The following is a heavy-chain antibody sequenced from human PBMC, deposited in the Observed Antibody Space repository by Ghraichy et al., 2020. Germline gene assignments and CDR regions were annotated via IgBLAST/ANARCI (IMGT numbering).Heavy chain of an antibody. Sequence: GGSLILSCAASGFTFSNARMSWVRQAPGKGLEWVGRIYRRTDGGTTDYAAPVKGRFTISRDDSKNTLYVQMNSLKTEDTAVYYCTTDSGESGFYFDSWGQGTLVTVSS. J-gene: IGHJ4*02. V-gene: IGHV3-15*01. CDR3: TTDSGESGFYFDS. CDR2: IYRRTDGGTT. CDR1: GFTFSNAR. D-gene: IGHD3-10*01.